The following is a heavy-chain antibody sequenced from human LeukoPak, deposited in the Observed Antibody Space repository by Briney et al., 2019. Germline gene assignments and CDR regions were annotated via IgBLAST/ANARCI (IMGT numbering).Heavy chain of an antibody. V-gene: IGHV3-43*01. D-gene: IGHD1-26*01. CDR1: GFTFDDYT. CDR3: AKGSGSYYPGGIDY. CDR2: ISWDGGST. Sequence: GSLRLSCAASGFTFDDYTMHWVRQAPGKGLEWVSLISWDGGSTYYADSVKGRFTISRDNSKNSLYLQMNSLRTEDTALYYCAKGSGSYYPGGIDYWGQGTLVTVSS. J-gene: IGHJ4*02.